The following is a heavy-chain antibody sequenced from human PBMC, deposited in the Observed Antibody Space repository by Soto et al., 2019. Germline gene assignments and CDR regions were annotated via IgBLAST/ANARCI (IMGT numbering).Heavy chain of an antibody. J-gene: IGHJ3*02. CDR1: GYSFTTYW. CDR2: MYPGESSI. CDR3: ARASNHVDWFPEAFDI. V-gene: IGHV5-51*01. D-gene: IGHD3-9*01. Sequence: GESLKTSCKAPGYSFTTYWIGWVRQMPGKGLEWMGIMYPGESSIRYSPSFQGQVTLSADRSINTAYLHWSSLKASDTAIYYCARASNHVDWFPEAFDIWGQGTKVTVSS.